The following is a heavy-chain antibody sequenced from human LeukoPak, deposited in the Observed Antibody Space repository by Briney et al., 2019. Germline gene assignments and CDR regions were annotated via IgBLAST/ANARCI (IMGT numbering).Heavy chain of an antibody. Sequence: GGSLRLSCAASGFTFSSYGMHWVRQAPGKGLEWVAFIRYDGNNKYYVDSVKGRFTISRDNSKNTLYLQMNNLRAEDTAVYYCAKYGGDNWYAVVDYWGQGTLVTVSS. D-gene: IGHD2-21*01. CDR1: GFTFSSYG. J-gene: IGHJ4*02. CDR3: AKYGGDNWYAVVDY. CDR2: IRYDGNNK. V-gene: IGHV3-30*02.